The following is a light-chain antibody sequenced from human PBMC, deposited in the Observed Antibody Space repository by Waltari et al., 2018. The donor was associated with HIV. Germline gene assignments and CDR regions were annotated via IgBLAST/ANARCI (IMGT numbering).Light chain of an antibody. CDR2: YDD. J-gene: IGLJ2*01. CDR3: AAAWDDSLNGPV. V-gene: IGLV1-36*01. CDR1: SSNIGNKA. Sequence: QSELTQPPSVSEAPRQRVTISCSGSSSNIGNKAVNWYQQLPGKAPKLLIYYDDLLPSGVSDRFSGSKSGTSASLAISGLQSEDEADYYCAAAWDDSLNGPVFGGGTKLTVL.